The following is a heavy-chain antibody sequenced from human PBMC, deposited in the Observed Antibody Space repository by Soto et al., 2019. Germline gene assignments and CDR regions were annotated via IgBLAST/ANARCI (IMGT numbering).Heavy chain of an antibody. J-gene: IGHJ5*02. CDR1: GFTFSSYS. CDR2: ISSSSTI. D-gene: IGHD2-15*01. Sequence: GGSLRLSCAASGFTFSSYSMNWVRQAPGKGLEWVSYISSSSTIYYADSVKGRFTISRDNAKNSLYLQMNSLRAEDTAVYYCARGPLYGGCSGGSCYEWFDPWGQGTLVTVSS. CDR3: ARGPLYGGCSGGSCYEWFDP. V-gene: IGHV3-48*01.